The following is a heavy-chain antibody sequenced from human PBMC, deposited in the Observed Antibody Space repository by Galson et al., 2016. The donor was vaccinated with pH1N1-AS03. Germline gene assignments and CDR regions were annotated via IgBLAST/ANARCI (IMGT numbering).Heavy chain of an antibody. CDR3: ARDPNCDSDYHVDS. J-gene: IGHJ4*02. CDR1: GYSFTSYA. CDR2: VNPDPGNT. V-gene: IGHV1-2*02. D-gene: IGHD6-25*01. Sequence: SVKVSCKASGYSFTSYAVHWLRQAPGQGLEWMGWVNPDPGNTDYAQKFQGRVTLTGDTSTATAYMDLSRLTTADTAVYYCARDPNCDSDYHVDSWAQGTLVTVSS.